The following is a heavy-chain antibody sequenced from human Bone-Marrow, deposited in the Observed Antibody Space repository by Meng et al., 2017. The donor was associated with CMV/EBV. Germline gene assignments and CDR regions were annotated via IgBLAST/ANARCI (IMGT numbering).Heavy chain of an antibody. CDR3: ARGEVSGYDFWSAIRSPYYYYGMAV. CDR2: ISSSSSYI. CDR1: GFTFSSYS. V-gene: IGHV3-21*01. J-gene: IGHJ6*02. D-gene: IGHD3-3*01. Sequence: GESLKISCAASGFTFSSYSMNWVRQAPGKGLEWVSSISSSSSYIYYADSVKGRFTISRDNAKNSLYLQMNSLRAEDTAVYYCARGEVSGYDFWSAIRSPYYYYGMAVWGQGNTVNIAS.